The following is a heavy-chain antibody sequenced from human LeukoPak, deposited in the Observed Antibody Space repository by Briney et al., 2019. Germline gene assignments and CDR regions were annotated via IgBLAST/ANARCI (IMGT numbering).Heavy chain of an antibody. V-gene: IGHV3-53*01. CDR3: ARELRLSDDREWAYWYFDL. Sequence: GGSLRLSCAASGFTVSSNHMSWVRQAPGKGLGGVSVIYGGGSTYYADSVKGRFTISRDNSKNTLYLQMNSLRAEDTAVYYCARELRLSDDREWAYWYFDLWGRGTLVTVSS. J-gene: IGHJ2*01. D-gene: IGHD1-26*01. CDR2: IYGGGST. CDR1: GFTVSSNH.